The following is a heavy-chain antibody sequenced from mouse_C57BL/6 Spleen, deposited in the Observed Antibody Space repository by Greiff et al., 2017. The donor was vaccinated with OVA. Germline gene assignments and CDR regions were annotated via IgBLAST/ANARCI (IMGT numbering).Heavy chain of an antibody. V-gene: IGHV5-16*01. CDR2: INSDGSST. CDR1: GFTFSDYY. Sequence: EVKLMESEGGLVQPGSSMKLSCTASGFTFSDYYMAWVRQVPEKGLEWVANINSDGSSTYYLDSLQSRFIISRDNAKNILYRQMSSLKSEDTATYYCARDGDGSSYDGGSWAMDYWGQGTSVTVSS. J-gene: IGHJ4*01. CDR3: ARDGDGSSYDGGSWAMDY. D-gene: IGHD1-1*01.